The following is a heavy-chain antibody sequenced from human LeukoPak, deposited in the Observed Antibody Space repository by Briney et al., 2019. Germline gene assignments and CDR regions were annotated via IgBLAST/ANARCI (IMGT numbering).Heavy chain of an antibody. D-gene: IGHD2-15*01. V-gene: IGHV3-21*01. Sequence: GGSLRLSCAASGFTFSSHSMSWVRQAPGKGLEWVSSISSGSSYIYYAASVKGRFTISRDNAKNSLYLQMNSLRVEDTAVYYCAPDCSGGNCYSAYWGHGTLVTVSS. CDR3: APDCSGGNCYSAY. CDR1: GFTFSSHS. CDR2: ISSGSSYI. J-gene: IGHJ4*01.